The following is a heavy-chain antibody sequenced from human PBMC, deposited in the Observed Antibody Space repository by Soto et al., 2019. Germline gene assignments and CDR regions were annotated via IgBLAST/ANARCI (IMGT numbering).Heavy chain of an antibody. D-gene: IGHD2-15*01. J-gene: IGHJ4*02. CDR2: ISPSSTYI. CDR1: GLNFEKCS. Sequence: GGSLRLSCAASGLNFEKCSMNWVRQPPGKGPEWLASISPSSTYIRYADSVRGRFTISRYNARNSLSLQMMNLKADDTAIYYCATDTGDIEVAPATTWGQGTLVTVSS. V-gene: IGHV3-21*04. CDR3: ATDTGDIEVAPATT.